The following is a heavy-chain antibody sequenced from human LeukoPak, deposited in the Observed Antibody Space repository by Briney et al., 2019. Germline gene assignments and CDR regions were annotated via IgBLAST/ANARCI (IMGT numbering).Heavy chain of an antibody. D-gene: IGHD2-2*01. V-gene: IGHV3-21*01. J-gene: IGHJ5*02. Sequence: GGSLRLSCAASGFTFSAYGVHWVRQAPGKGLEWVSSISSSSSYIYYADSVKGRFTISRDNAKNSLYLQMNSLRAEDTAVYYCARDARKDIVVVPAAPRGWFDPWGQGTLVTVSS. CDR3: ARDARKDIVVVPAAPRGWFDP. CDR1: GFTFSAYG. CDR2: ISSSSSYI.